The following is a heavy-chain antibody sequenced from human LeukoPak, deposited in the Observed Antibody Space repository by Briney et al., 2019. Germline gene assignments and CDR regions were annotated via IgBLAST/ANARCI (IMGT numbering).Heavy chain of an antibody. CDR1: GFTFDDYA. CDR3: AKDGSGYSSSWFYDY. CDR2: ISGDGGST. D-gene: IGHD6-13*01. Sequence: GGSLRLSCAASGFTFDDYAMHWVRQAPGKCLEWVSLISGDGGSTYYADSVKGRFTISRDNSRNSLYLQMNSLRTEDTALYYCAKDGSGYSSSWFYDYWGQGTLVTVSS. V-gene: IGHV3-43*02. J-gene: IGHJ4*02.